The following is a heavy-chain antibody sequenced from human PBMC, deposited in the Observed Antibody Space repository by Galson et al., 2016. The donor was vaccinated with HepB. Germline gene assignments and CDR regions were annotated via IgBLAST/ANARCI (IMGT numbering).Heavy chain of an antibody. CDR3: ARMPLDPHTSGRLDY. CDR2: IYHSGTT. D-gene: IGHD6-19*01. V-gene: IGHV4-38-2*02. Sequence: ETLSLTCTVSGYSISSSGYYWGWIRQSPGKGLEWIGCIYHSGTTYYNPSLRSRVTISVDTSRNQFSLELSSVTAADTALYYCARMPLDPHTSGRLDYWGQGTLGTVSS. J-gene: IGHJ4*02. CDR1: GYSISSSGYY.